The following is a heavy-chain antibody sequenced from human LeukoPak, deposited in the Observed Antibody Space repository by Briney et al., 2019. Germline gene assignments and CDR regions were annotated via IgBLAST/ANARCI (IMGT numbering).Heavy chain of an antibody. V-gene: IGHV3-23*01. CDR2: ISRSGAST. J-gene: IGHJ4*02. Sequence: PGGSLRLSCAVHGFTFSSYAMSWVRQAPGKVLEWVSSISRSGASTYDADSVKGRFTISRDNAKNSLYLQMNSLRAEDTAVYYCATHSSSLDYWGQGTLVTVSS. CDR3: ATHSSSLDY. CDR1: GFTFSSYA. D-gene: IGHD6-6*01.